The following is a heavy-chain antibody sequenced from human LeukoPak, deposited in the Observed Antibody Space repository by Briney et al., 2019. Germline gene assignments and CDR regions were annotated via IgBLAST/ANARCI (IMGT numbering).Heavy chain of an antibody. CDR2: INSDGSST. Sequence: GGSLRLSCAASGFTFSSYWMHWVRHAPGKGLVWVSRINSDGSSTIYADSVKGGFTISRDNAKNTPYLQMNSLRAEDTAVYYCARDYCSGGSCSLGDAFDIWGQGTMVTVSS. CDR3: ARDYCSGGSCSLGDAFDI. CDR1: GFTFSSYW. V-gene: IGHV3-74*01. D-gene: IGHD2-15*01. J-gene: IGHJ3*02.